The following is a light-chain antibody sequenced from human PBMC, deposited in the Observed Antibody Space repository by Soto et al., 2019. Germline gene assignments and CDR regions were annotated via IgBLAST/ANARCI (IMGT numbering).Light chain of an antibody. J-gene: IGKJ5*01. V-gene: IGKV1-12*01. Sequence: DIQMTQSPSSLSASVGDRVTITCQASQVINNYLNWHQQKPGKAPKLLIYKASSLESGVPSRFSGSGSGTEFTLTISSLQPDDFATYYCQQPISFPITFGQGTRLEIK. CDR2: KAS. CDR1: QVINNY. CDR3: QQPISFPIT.